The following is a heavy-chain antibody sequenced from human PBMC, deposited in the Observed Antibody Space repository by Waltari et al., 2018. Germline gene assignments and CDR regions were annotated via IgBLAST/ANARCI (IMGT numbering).Heavy chain of an antibody. CDR2: IISSRSAI. D-gene: IGHD1-1*01. CDR3: ARDRNDPRLFDD. J-gene: IGHJ4*02. CDR1: GFTFSSYS. V-gene: IGHV3-21*01. Sequence: EVQLVESGGGLVKPGGSLRLSCAASGFTFSSYSMNWVRQAPGKGLGGGSCIISSRSAIYYADSGKGRFTISRDNAKNSLYLKMNSLRAEDTAVYYCARDRNDPRLFDDWGQGTLVTVSS.